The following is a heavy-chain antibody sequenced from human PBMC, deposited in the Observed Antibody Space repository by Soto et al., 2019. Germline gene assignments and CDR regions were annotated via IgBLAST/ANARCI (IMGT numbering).Heavy chain of an antibody. CDR3: EKSPSSSSGWFDP. CDR1: GFTFSSYA. V-gene: IGHV3-23*01. CDR2: ISGSGGTT. Sequence: PGGSLRLSCAASGFTFSSYAMSWVRQGPGKGLQWVSAISGSGGTTNYADSVKGRFTISRDNSKNTLYLQMNSLRAEDTAVYYCEKSPSSSSGWFDPWGQGTLVTVSS. D-gene: IGHD6-6*01. J-gene: IGHJ5*02.